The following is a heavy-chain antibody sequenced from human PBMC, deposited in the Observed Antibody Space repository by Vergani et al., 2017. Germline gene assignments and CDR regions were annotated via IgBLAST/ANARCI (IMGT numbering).Heavy chain of an antibody. V-gene: IGHV3-23*01. CDR1: GFTFSSYA. J-gene: IGHJ6*02. Sequence: EVQLLESGGGLVQPGESLRLSCGASGFTFSSYAMTWVRQAPGKGLEWVSAISGSGGNTFYTDSVKGRFTISRDNSKDTLYLQMNSLRVEDTAIYYCAKARDPNCKGCNCYSYYYGLDLWGQGTTVTVSS. CDR2: ISGSGGNT. CDR3: AKARDPNCKGCNCYSYYYGLDL. D-gene: IGHD2-15*01.